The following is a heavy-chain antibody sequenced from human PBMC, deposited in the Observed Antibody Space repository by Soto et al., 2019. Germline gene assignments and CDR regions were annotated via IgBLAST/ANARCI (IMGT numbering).Heavy chain of an antibody. CDR1: GFTVSSKY. CDR3: AREAFGEYSSSSFFDY. J-gene: IGHJ4*02. V-gene: IGHV3-66*01. CDR2: IQSGGIT. D-gene: IGHD6-6*01. Sequence: PGGSLRLSCAASGFTVSSKYMTWVRQAPGKGLEWVSLIQSGGITYYADSVKGRFTISRDTSENTLHLQMDSLRVEDTAVYYCAREAFGEYSSSSFFDYWGQGTLVTVSS.